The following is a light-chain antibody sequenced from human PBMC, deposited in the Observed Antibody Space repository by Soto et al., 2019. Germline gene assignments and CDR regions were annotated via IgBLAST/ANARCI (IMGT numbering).Light chain of an antibody. Sequence: DIQMTQSPSTVSASVGDRVRLTCRASQNIERWQAWYQQKPGKAPKLLLYDVSTLERGVPSRFSGSGSATEFTLNISDMQTDHFATYYCQQYKSYGTFGEGTKVDFK. V-gene: IGKV1-5*01. CDR2: DVS. CDR3: QQYKSYGT. J-gene: IGKJ1*01. CDR1: QNIERW.